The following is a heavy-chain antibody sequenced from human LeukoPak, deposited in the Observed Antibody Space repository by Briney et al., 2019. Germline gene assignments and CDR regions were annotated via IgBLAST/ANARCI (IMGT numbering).Heavy chain of an antibody. J-gene: IGHJ4*02. CDR3: ARGGYSGYDLDS. Sequence: PSETLSLTCTVSGGSIGGHYWTWIRQTPGKGLEWIGYIYYNGNSDYNPSLKSRVTISIDTSKNEFSLKLSFVTAADTAVYFCARGGYSGYDLDSWGKGTLVTVSS. CDR1: GGSIGGHY. D-gene: IGHD5-12*01. CDR2: IYYNGNS. V-gene: IGHV4-59*11.